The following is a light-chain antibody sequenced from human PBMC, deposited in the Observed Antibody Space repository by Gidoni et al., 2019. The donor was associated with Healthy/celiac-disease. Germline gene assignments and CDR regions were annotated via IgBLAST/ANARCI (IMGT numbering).Light chain of an antibody. CDR2: DVS. V-gene: IGLV2-11*01. CDR1: SSDVGGYNY. Sequence: QSALTQPSAVSGSPGQSVTISCTGTSSDVGGYNYVSWYQQHPGKAPKLMIYDVSKRPSGVPDRFSGSKSGHTASLTISGLQAADEADYYCCSYAGSYTFGVVFGGGTKLTVL. CDR3: CSYAGSYTFGVV. J-gene: IGLJ2*01.